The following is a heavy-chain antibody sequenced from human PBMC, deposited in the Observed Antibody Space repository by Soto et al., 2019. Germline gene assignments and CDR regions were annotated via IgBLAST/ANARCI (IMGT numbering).Heavy chain of an antibody. V-gene: IGHV1-18*01. CDR3: AGDGPPVDY. CDR2: ISAYNGNT. J-gene: IGHJ4*02. Sequence: QVQLVQSGAEVKKPGASVKVSCKASGYAFSSYAISWVRQAPGQGLEWMGWISAYNGNTNYAQELKGRITMTTDTSTSTDYKELRSRRSDDTAVYYCAGDGPPVDYWGQGTLVTVSS. CDR1: GYAFSSYA.